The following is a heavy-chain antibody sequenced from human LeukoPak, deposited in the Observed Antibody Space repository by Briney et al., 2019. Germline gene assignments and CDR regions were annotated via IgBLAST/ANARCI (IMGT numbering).Heavy chain of an antibody. CDR1: GGSISGGGYS. D-gene: IGHD3-10*02. V-gene: IGHV4-30-2*01. CDR3: ARVRRAVRGVVTNWFDP. CDR2: IYHSGST. Sequence: PSETLSLTCAVSGGSISGGGYSWSWIRQPPGKGLEWIGYIYHSGSTYYNPSLKSRVTISVDRSKNQFSLKLSSVTAADTAVYYCARVRRAVRGVVTNWFDPWGQGTLVTVSS. J-gene: IGHJ5*02.